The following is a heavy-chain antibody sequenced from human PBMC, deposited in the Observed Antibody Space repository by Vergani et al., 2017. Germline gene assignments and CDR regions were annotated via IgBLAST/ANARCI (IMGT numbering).Heavy chain of an antibody. J-gene: IGHJ4*02. CDR3: ARILRGSPDIVVVPAAAVDY. CDR2: IYYSGST. Sequence: QLQLQESGPGLVKPSETLSLTCTVSGGSISSSSYYWGWIRQPPGKGLEWIGSIYYSGSTYYNPSLKSRVTISVDTSKNHFSLKLSSVTAADTAVYYCARILRGSPDIVVVPAAAVDYWGQGTLVTVSS. D-gene: IGHD2-2*01. V-gene: IGHV4-39*01. CDR1: GGSISSSSYY.